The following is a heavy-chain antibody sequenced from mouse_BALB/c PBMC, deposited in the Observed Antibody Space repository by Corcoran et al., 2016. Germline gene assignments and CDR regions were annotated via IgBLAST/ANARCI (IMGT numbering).Heavy chain of an antibody. D-gene: IGHD1-1*01. J-gene: IGHJ2*01. CDR2: INPYNDGT. CDR3: ASHYYYCSSPFDY. CDR1: GYTFTSYV. V-gene: IGHV1S136*01. Sequence: EVQLHQSGPELVKSGASVKMSCKASGYTFTSYVMHWVKQKPGQGLEWIGYINPYNDGTKYNEKFKGKATLTSDKSSSTAYMELSSLTSEDSAVYYCASHYYYCSSPFDYWGQGTTLRV.